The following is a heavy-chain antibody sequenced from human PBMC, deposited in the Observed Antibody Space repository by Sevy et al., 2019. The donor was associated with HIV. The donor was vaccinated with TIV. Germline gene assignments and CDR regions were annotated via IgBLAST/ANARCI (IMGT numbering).Heavy chain of an antibody. CDR3: TTERNPLGYCSSTSCYAYGPLDY. J-gene: IGHJ4*02. Sequence: GGSLRLSCAASGFTFSNAWMSWVRQAPGKGLEWVGRIKSKTDGGTTDYAAPVKGRFTISRDDSKDTLYLQMNSLKTEDTAMYYCTTERNPLGYCSSTSCYAYGPLDYWGQGTLVTVSS. CDR2: IKSKTDGGTT. D-gene: IGHD2-2*01. V-gene: IGHV3-15*01. CDR1: GFTFSNAW.